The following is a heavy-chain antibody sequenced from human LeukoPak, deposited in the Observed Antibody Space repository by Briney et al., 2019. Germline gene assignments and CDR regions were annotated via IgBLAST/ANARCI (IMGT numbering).Heavy chain of an antibody. CDR1: GGTFSSYA. Sequence: GASVKVSCKASGGTFSSYAISWVRQAPGQGLEWMGRIIPILGIANYAQKFQGRVTITADKSTSTAYMELSSLRSEDTAVYYCARGWPKRLSGSYYIDYWGQGTLVTVSS. CDR3: ARGWPKRLSGSYYIDY. CDR2: IIPILGIA. J-gene: IGHJ4*02. V-gene: IGHV1-69*04. D-gene: IGHD1-26*01.